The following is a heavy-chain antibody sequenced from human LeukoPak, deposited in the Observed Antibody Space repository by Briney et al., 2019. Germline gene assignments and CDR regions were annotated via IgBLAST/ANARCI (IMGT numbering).Heavy chain of an antibody. Sequence: ASVKVSCNASGGTFSSYAISWVRQAPGPGLEWMGGINPIFGTANYAPKFKGRATITADESTKTAFKERTSLRSEDTAEYYWARGYEYSSSYDWFDPWGQGTLVTVSS. CDR1: GGTFSSYA. CDR2: INPIFGTA. CDR3: ARGYEYSSSYDWFDP. D-gene: IGHD6-6*01. J-gene: IGHJ5*02. V-gene: IGHV1-69*01.